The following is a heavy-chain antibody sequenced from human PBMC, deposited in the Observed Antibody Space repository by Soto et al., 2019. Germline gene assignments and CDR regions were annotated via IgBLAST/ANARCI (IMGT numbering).Heavy chain of an antibody. CDR2: ISGSGDST. J-gene: IGHJ6*02. V-gene: IGHV3-23*01. CDR3: ARGQYCSSTRCYYGMDV. Sequence: EVQLLESGGGLVQPGGSLRLSCGASEFTFSSYAMTWVRQAPGKGLEWVSAISGSGDSTFYADSVKGRFTISRDNSENTPYLQMSSLSAEDTALYYCARGQYCSSTRCYYGMDVWGQGTTITVSS. D-gene: IGHD2-2*01. CDR1: EFTFSSYA.